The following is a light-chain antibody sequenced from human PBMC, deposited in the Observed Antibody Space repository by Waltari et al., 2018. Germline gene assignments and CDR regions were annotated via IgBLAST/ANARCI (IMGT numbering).Light chain of an antibody. V-gene: IGKV1-5*03. Sequence: VTITCRASESIIRWLAWYQQKPGKAPKLLIYEASTLERGVPSRFSGSGSGTEFTLTVSSLQPDDFATYYCQQYYTYSLTFGGGTKIKI. CDR2: EAS. CDR1: ESIIRW. CDR3: QQYYTYSLT. J-gene: IGKJ4*01.